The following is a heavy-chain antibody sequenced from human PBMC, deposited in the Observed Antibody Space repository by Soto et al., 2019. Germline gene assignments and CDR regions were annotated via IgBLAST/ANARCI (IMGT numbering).Heavy chain of an antibody. D-gene: IGHD4-4*01. CDR1: GYTFTCYY. CDR3: ARDIMTTVTSYYYYYGMDV. Sequence: ASVKVSCKASGYTFTCYYMHWVRQAPGQGLEWMGWINPNSGGTNYAQKFQGRVTMTRDTSISTAYMELSRLRSDDTAVYYCARDIMTTVTSYYYYYGMDVWGQGTTVTVSS. J-gene: IGHJ6*02. V-gene: IGHV1-2*02. CDR2: INPNSGGT.